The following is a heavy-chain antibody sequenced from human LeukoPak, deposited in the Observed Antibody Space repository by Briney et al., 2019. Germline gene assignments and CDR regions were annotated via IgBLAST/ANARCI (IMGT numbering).Heavy chain of an antibody. V-gene: IGHV1-46*01. CDR3: ARGTPTIWFGELQHSLPHFDY. J-gene: IGHJ4*02. CDR1: GYTFTSYY. Sequence: ASVKVSCKASGYTFTSYYMHWVRQAPGQGLEWMGIINPSGGSTSYAQKFQGRVTMTRDTSISTAYMELSRLRSDDTAVYYCARGTPTIWFGELQHSLPHFDYWGQGTLVTVSS. CDR2: INPSGGST. D-gene: IGHD3-10*01.